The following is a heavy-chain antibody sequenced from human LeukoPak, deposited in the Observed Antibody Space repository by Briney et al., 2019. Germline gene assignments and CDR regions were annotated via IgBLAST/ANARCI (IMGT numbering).Heavy chain of an antibody. CDR1: GGSISSYY. CDR3: AAFDISGHSFKS. CDR2: IYNSGST. J-gene: IGHJ5*02. D-gene: IGHD3-22*01. V-gene: IGHV4-59*01. Sequence: PSEALSLTCTVSGGSISSYYWSWIRQPPGKGLEWIGYIYNSGSTNYNPSLKSRVTISGDTSRNQFYLELSSVTAADAAVYYCAAFDISGHSFKSWGQGTLVTV.